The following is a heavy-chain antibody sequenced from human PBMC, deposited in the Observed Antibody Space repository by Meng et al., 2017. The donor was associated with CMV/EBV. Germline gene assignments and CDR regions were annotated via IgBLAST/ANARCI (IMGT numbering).Heavy chain of an antibody. CDR2: IYPGDSDT. CDR3: ARTNTPQYSSSWYRYYYYGMDV. J-gene: IGHJ6*02. CDR1: GYSFTSYW. Sequence: GESLKISCQGSGYSFTSYWIGWVRQMPGKGLEWMGIIYPGDSDTRYSPSFQGQVTISADKSISTAYLQWSSLKASDTAMYYCARTNTPQYSSSWYRYYYYGMDVWGQGTTVTVSS. D-gene: IGHD6-13*01. V-gene: IGHV5-51*01.